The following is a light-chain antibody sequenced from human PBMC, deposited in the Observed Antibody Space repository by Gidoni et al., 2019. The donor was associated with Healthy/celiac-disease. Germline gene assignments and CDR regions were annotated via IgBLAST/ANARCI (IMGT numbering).Light chain of an antibody. J-gene: IGKJ1*01. CDR2: GAS. V-gene: IGKV3-20*01. CDR3: QQYVSSSTWT. Sequence: EIVLTQSPGTLSLSPGERATLSCRASQSVSSSYLAWYQQKPGQVPRLLIYGASSRATGLTYRFSGTASGTVFTLTTSRPEPEAFAVYSCQQYVSSSTWTFAPWTQVEIK. CDR1: QSVSSSY.